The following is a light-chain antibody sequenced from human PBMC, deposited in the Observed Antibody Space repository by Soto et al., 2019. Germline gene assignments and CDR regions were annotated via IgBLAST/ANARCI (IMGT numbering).Light chain of an antibody. V-gene: IGKV1-5*01. CDR1: QSISTW. J-gene: IGKJ1*01. CDR3: QQYSSFSS. Sequence: DIQMTQSHSTLSASVGDRFRVSCRASQSISTWLAWYQQKPGKAPKFLIFDGSSLQSGVPSRFSGSGSGTEFTLTISSLQPDDFATYYCQQYSSFSSFGQGTKVDNK. CDR2: DGS.